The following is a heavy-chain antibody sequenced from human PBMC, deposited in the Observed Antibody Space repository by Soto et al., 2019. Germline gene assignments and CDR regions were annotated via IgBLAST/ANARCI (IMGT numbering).Heavy chain of an antibody. CDR2: TNHSGST. Sequence: SETLSLTCAVYGGSFSGYYWSWIRQPPGKGLECIGETNHSGSTNYNPSLKSRVTISVDTSKNQFSLRLSSVTAADTAVYYCARLSTWIQLWRTFYYFDYWGQGTLVTVSS. D-gene: IGHD5-18*01. CDR1: GGSFSGYY. CDR3: ARLSTWIQLWRTFYYFDY. V-gene: IGHV4-34*01. J-gene: IGHJ4*02.